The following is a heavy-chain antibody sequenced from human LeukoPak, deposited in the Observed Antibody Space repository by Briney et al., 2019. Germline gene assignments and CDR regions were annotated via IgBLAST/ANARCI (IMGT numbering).Heavy chain of an antibody. J-gene: IGHJ4*02. CDR2: VSWDGGST. V-gene: IGHV3-43D*03. D-gene: IGHD6-13*01. Sequence: GGSLRLSCAASGFTFDDYAMHWVRQAPGKGLEWVSLVSWDGGSTYYADSVKGRFTISRDNSKNSLYLQMNSLRGEDTALYYCAKDVRGSTSWYGLDYWGQGTLVTVSS. CDR1: GFTFDDYA. CDR3: AKDVRGSTSWYGLDY.